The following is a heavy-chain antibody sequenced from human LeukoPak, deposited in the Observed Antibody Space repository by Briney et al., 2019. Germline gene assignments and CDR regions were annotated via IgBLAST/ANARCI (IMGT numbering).Heavy chain of an antibody. V-gene: IGHV4-59*08. CDR2: IYHSGTT. D-gene: IGHD4-17*01. J-gene: IGHJ3*01. Sequence: SETLSLTCTVSGDSLGSYYWSWIRQPPGKGLECIGYIYHSGTTNYYPSLKSRVTISADTSKNQFSLKLTSVTAADTAIYYCARQRDYADYLDAFDVWGEGTMVTVSS. CDR1: GDSLGSYY. CDR3: ARQRDYADYLDAFDV.